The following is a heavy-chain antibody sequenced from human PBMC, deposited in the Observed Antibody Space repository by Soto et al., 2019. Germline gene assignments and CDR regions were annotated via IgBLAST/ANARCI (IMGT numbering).Heavy chain of an antibody. V-gene: IGHV4-30-2*01. D-gene: IGHD4-17*01. J-gene: IGHJ4*02. Sequence: SETLSLTCAVSGGSISSGGYSWSWIRQPPGKGLEWIGYIYHSGSTYYNPSLKSRVTISVDRSKNQFSLDLSSVTAADTAVYYCATMGTPVTGLYYFDYWGQGTLVTISS. CDR1: GGSISSGGYS. CDR3: ATMGTPVTGLYYFDY. CDR2: IYHSGST.